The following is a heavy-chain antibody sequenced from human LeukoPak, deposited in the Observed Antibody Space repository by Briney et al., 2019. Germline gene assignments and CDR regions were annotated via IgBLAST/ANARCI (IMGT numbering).Heavy chain of an antibody. CDR2: IIPIFGTA. J-gene: IGHJ6*02. Sequence: SVKVSCKASGGTFSSYAISWVRQAPGQGLEWMGGIIPIFGTANYAQKFQGRVTITADESTSTAYMEPSSLRSEDTAVYYCARDIAVARYNYGMDVWGQGTTVTVSS. D-gene: IGHD6-19*01. V-gene: IGHV1-69*13. CDR3: ARDIAVARYNYGMDV. CDR1: GGTFSSYA.